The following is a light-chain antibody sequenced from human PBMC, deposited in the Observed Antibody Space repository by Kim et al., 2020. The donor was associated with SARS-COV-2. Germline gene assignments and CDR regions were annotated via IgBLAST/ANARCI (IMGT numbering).Light chain of an antibody. V-gene: IGKV3-20*01. J-gene: IGKJ5*01. CDR1: QSVYNNQ. CDR2: GAS. CDR3: QQYGNTRAT. Sequence: SPGQRATRSCTASQSVYNNQLAWYQQKPGQAPSLLIYGASTRATGIPERFSGSGSGTDFTLAISRLEPEDFAVYYCQQYGNTRATFGQGTRLEIK.